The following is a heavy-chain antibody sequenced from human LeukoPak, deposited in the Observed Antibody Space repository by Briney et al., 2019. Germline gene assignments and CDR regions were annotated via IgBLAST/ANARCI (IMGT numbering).Heavy chain of an antibody. J-gene: IGHJ4*02. CDR1: GGTFSSYA. CDR2: IIPIFGTA. CDR3: ARGAGYSSGLPRDY. D-gene: IGHD6-19*01. V-gene: IGHV1-69*06. Sequence: SVKVSCKASGGTFSSYAISWVRQAPGQGLEWMGGIIPIFGTANYAQKFQGRVTITADKSTSTAYMELSSLRSEDTAVYYCARGAGYSSGLPRDYWGQGTLVTVSS.